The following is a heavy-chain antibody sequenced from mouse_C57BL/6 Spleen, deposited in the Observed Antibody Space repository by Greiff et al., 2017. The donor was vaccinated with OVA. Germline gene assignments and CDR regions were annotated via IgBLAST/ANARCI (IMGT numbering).Heavy chain of an antibody. CDR1: GFTFSSYG. CDR2: ISSGGSYT. J-gene: IGHJ3*01. V-gene: IGHV5-6*01. D-gene: IGHD2-4*01. Sequence: EVQLQQSGGDLVKPGGSLKLSCAASGFTFSSYGMSWVRQTPDKRLEWVATISSGGSYTYYPDSVKGRFTISRDNAKNTLYLQMSSLKSEDTAMYYCARQGSSMITRFAYWGQGTLVTVSA. CDR3: ARQGSSMITRFAY.